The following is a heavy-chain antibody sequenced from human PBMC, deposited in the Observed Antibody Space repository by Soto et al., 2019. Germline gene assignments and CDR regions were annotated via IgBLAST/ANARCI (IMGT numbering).Heavy chain of an antibody. D-gene: IGHD2-15*01. CDR3: ARLDCSGGSCYPYYFEH. Sequence: VQLVESGGGLVQPGVSLKLSCATSGFTFSGSAIHWVRQASGKGLEWVGRIRSNGRTAYAASMKGRFTISKDDSRKTSYLQLNSLTTEDTAVYYCARLDCSGGSCYPYYFEHWGQGALVTVSA. J-gene: IGHJ4*02. CDR1: GFTFSGSA. V-gene: IGHV3-73*02. CDR2: IRSNGRT.